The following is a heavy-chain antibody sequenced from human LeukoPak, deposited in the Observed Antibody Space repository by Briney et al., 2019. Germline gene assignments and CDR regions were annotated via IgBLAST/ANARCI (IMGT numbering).Heavy chain of an antibody. V-gene: IGHV3-23*01. CDR3: AKDPLPYDSSGYYSANWFDP. CDR2: ISGSGGST. CDR1: GFTFSSYA. D-gene: IGHD3-22*01. Sequence: GGSLRLSCAASGFTFSSYAMSWVRQAPGKGLEWVSAISGSGGSTYYADSVKGRFTISRDKSKNTLYLQMNSLRAEDTAVYYCAKDPLPYDSSGYYSANWFDPWGQGTLVTVSS. J-gene: IGHJ5*02.